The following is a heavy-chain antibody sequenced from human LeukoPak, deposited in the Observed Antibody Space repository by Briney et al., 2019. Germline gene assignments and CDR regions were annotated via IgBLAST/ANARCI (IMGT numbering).Heavy chain of an antibody. J-gene: IGHJ4*02. CDR2: ISSSSSTI. V-gene: IGHV3-48*04. CDR3: ARVSGYSGLSDDY. D-gene: IGHD5-12*01. CDR1: GFTFSSYS. Sequence: PGGSLRLSCAASGFTFSSYSMNWVRQAPGKGLEWVSYISSSSSTIYYADSVKGRFTISRDNAKNTLYLQMNSLRAEDTAVYYCARVSGYSGLSDDYWGQGTLVTVSS.